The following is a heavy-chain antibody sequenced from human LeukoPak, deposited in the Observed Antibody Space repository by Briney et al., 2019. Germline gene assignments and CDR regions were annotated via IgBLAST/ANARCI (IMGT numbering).Heavy chain of an antibody. V-gene: IGHV3-74*01. CDR2: INSDGSST. Sequence: QPGGSLRLSCAASGFTFSSYWMHWVRQAPGKGLVWVSRINSDGSSTNYADSVQGRFTISRDNAKNSLYLQMNSLGAEDTAVYYCARVNPTNSGFYAYWGQGTLVTVSS. CDR1: GFTFSSYW. D-gene: IGHD3-22*01. J-gene: IGHJ4*02. CDR3: ARVNPTNSGFYAY.